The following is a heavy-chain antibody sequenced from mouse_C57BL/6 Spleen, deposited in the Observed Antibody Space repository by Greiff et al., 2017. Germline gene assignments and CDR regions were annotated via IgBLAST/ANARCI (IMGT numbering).Heavy chain of an antibody. J-gene: IGHJ1*03. CDR1: GYAFSSYW. D-gene: IGHD1-1*01. CDR2: IYPGDGDT. V-gene: IGHV1-80*01. CDR3: ARLGDYYGSSGYFDV. Sequence: VQVVESGAELVKPGASVKISCKASGYAFSSYWMNWVKQRPGKGLEWIGQIYPGDGDTNYNGKFKGKATLTADKSSSTAYMQLSSLTSEDSAVYFCARLGDYYGSSGYFDVWGTGTTVTVSS.